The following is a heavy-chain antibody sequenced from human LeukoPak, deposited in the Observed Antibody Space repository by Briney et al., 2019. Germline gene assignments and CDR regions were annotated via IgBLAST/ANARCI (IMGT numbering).Heavy chain of an antibody. CDR3: ARSAATFDY. CDR1: GFTFTSSW. V-gene: IGHV3-74*01. CDR2: INPDGSST. D-gene: IGHD6-13*01. Sequence: GGSLRLSCTASGFTFTSSWMHWVRQAPGKGPVWVSRINPDGSSTIYADSVRGRFTISRDNAKNTLGLQMNSLRDEDTAVYYCARSAATFDYWGQGTLVTVSS. J-gene: IGHJ4*02.